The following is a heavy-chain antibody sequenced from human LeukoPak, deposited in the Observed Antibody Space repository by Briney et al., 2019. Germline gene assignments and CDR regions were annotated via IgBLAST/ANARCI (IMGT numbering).Heavy chain of an antibody. CDR1: GGSISSSSYY. V-gene: IGHV4-39*01. Sequence: SETLSLTCTVSGGSISSSSYYWGWIRQPPGKGLWWMGSIYYSGSTYYNPSLKRRVTISVDTSKNQFSLKLSSVTAADTAVYYCARAIVVVPAAMKYFDYWGQGTLVTVSS. CDR3: ARAIVVVPAAMKYFDY. J-gene: IGHJ4*02. CDR2: IYYSGST. D-gene: IGHD2-2*01.